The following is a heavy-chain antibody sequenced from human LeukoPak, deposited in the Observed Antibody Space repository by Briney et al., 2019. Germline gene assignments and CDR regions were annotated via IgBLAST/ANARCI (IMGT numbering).Heavy chain of an antibody. CDR2: ISSSSTI. CDR3: ARAERLDTMVRGVYYYFYYMDV. D-gene: IGHD3-10*01. V-gene: IGHV3-48*01. CDR1: GFTFSNYN. J-gene: IGHJ6*03. Sequence: GGSLRLSCAASGFTFSNYNMNWVRQAPGKGLEWVSYISSSSTIYYADSVKGRFTISRDDAKNSLYLQMNSLRAEDTAVYYCARAERLDTMVRGVYYYFYYMDVWGKGTTVTVSS.